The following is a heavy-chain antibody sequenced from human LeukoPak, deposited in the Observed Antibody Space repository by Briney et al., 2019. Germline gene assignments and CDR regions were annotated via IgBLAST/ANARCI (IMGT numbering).Heavy chain of an antibody. CDR1: GFTFNSYA. CDR2: ISGNGDNT. CDR3: SEPRCSGYYHGRFDY. Sequence: PGVSLTLSCAASGFTFNSYAMSWVRQAPGQGLEWVSAISGNGDNTYYADSVKGRFTISRDNSKNTLYLQMDSLRAEDTAVYYCSEPRCSGYYHGRFDYWGQGTLVTVSS. D-gene: IGHD5-12*01. V-gene: IGHV3-23*01. J-gene: IGHJ4*02.